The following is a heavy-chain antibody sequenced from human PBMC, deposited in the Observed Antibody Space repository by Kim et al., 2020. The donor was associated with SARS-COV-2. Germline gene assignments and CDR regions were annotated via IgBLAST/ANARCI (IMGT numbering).Heavy chain of an antibody. CDR3: AKDSSSTSFLDAFDI. CDR2: ISYDGSNK. Sequence: GGSLRLSCAASGFTFSSYGMHWVRQAPGKGLEWVAVISYDGSNKYYADSVKGRFTISRDNSKNTLYLQMNSLRAEDTAVYYCAKDSSSTSFLDAFDIWGQGTMVTVSS. CDR1: GFTFSSYG. J-gene: IGHJ3*02. V-gene: IGHV3-30*18. D-gene: IGHD2-2*01.